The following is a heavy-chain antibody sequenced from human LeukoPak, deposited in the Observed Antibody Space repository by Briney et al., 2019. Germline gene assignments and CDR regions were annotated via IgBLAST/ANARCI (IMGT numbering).Heavy chain of an antibody. CDR2: IRSKAYGGTT. D-gene: IGHD1-20*01. Sequence: GGSLRLSCTAPGFTFGDYAMSWFRQAPGKGLEWVGFIRSKAYGGTTEYAASVKGRFTISRDDSKSIAYLQMNSLKTEDTAVYYCTRSVYNWNDHFDYWGQGTLVTVSS. CDR3: TRSVYNWNDHFDY. CDR1: GFTFGDYA. J-gene: IGHJ4*02. V-gene: IGHV3-49*03.